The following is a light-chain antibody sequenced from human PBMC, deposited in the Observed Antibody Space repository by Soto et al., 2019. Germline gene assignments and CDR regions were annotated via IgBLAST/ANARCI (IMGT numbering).Light chain of an antibody. J-gene: IGLJ1*01. V-gene: IGLV2-14*01. CDR1: SSDVGGYNY. Sequence: QSALTQPASVSGSPGQSITNSCTGTSSDVGGYNYVSWYQQDPGKAPKLMIYDVSNRPSGVSNRFSGSKSGNTASLTISGLQAEDEADYYCSSFTSSSTLYVFGTGTKLTVL. CDR2: DVS. CDR3: SSFTSSSTLYV.